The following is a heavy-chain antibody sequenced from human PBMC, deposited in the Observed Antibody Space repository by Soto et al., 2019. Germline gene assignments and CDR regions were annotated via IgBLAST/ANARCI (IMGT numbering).Heavy chain of an antibody. V-gene: IGHV3-23*01. D-gene: IGHD3-10*01. CDR1: GFSFSSHA. CDR2: ISGRGDST. J-gene: IGHJ4*02. CDR3: AKELSRSRVGEDIEY. Sequence: EVQLLESGGGLVQPGGSLRLSCAASGFSFSSHAMSWVRQAPGRGLEWVSVISGRGDSTKYADSVKGRFTISRDNSKNTLYLQMNSRRAEDMAVYYCAKELSRSRVGEDIEYWGQGTLVTVSS.